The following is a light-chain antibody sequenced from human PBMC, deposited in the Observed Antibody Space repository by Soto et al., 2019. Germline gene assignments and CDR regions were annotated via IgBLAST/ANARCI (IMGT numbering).Light chain of an antibody. Sequence: QSVLTQPPSVSGAPGQRVTISCTGSSSNIGAGYDVHWYQQLPGTAPKLLIYGNINRPSGVPDRFSGSKSGTSASLAITGLQAEDEADYYCQSYDSSLRVFGGGTQLTVL. J-gene: IGLJ3*02. CDR2: GNI. V-gene: IGLV1-40*01. CDR3: QSYDSSLRV. CDR1: SSNIGAGYD.